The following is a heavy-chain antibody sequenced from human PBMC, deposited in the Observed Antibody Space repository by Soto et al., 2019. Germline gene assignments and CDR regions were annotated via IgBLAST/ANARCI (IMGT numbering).Heavy chain of an antibody. Sequence: ASVKVSCKASGYTFTSYGISWVRQAPGQGLEWMGWISAYNGNTNYAQKLQGRVTMTTDTSTSTAYMELRSLRSDDTAVYYCARGTDSGSYPPVSFDYWGQGALVTVSS. CDR3: ARGTDSGSYPPVSFDY. J-gene: IGHJ4*02. V-gene: IGHV1-18*01. CDR1: GYTFTSYG. D-gene: IGHD1-26*01. CDR2: ISAYNGNT.